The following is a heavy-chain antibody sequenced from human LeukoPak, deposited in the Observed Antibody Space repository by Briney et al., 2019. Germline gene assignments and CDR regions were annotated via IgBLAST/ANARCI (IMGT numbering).Heavy chain of an antibody. CDR2: IKQDGRNQ. D-gene: IGHD3-3*01. J-gene: IGHJ4*02. CDR3: ARGDFWSGFYTLYYFDS. V-gene: IGHV3-7*01. CDR1: GFRFSRYW. Sequence: GVSLRLPCAASGFRFSRYWMSWVRQAPGKGLEGVANIKQDGRNQYYIDSVTGRFAISRDNTKNSLYLQMNSLRVEDTAVYYCARGDFWSGFYTLYYFDSWGQGTLVTVSS.